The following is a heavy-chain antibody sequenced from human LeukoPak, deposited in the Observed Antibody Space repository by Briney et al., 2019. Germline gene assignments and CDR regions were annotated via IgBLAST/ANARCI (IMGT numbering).Heavy chain of an antibody. CDR1: GGSISSYY. CDR2: IYTSGST. V-gene: IGHV4-4*07. CDR3: ARARDSGSWYNWFDP. Sequence: PSETLSLTCTVSGGSISSYYWSWIRQPAGKGLEWIGRIYTSGSTNYNPSLKSRVTMSVDTSKNQFSLKLSSVTAADTAVYYCARARDSGSWYNWFDPWGQGTLVTVSS. J-gene: IGHJ5*02. D-gene: IGHD1-26*01.